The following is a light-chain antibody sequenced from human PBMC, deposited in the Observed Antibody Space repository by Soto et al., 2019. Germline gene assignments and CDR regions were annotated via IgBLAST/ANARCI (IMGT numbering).Light chain of an antibody. CDR2: LAS. CDR3: QHYNSYSEA. V-gene: IGKV2-28*01. Sequence: DIVMTQSPLSLPVTPGEPASISCRSSHSLLHSTGYNYLDWYLQKPGQSPQLLIYLASNRASGVPDRLSGSGSGTEFTLTISRLQPDDFATYYCQHYNSYSEACGQGTKVDIK. J-gene: IGKJ1*01. CDR1: HSLLHSTGYNY.